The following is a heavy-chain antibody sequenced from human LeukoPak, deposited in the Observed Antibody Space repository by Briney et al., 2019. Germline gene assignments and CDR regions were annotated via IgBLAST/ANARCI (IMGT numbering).Heavy chain of an antibody. Sequence: SETLSLTCAVYGGSFSGYYWSWIRQPPGKGLEWIGEINHSGSTNYNPSLKSRVTISVDTSKNQFSLKLSSVTAADTAVYYCARASWASDAFDIWGQGTMVTVSS. CDR1: GGSFSGYY. J-gene: IGHJ3*02. CDR2: INHSGST. V-gene: IGHV4-34*01. D-gene: IGHD6-13*01. CDR3: ARASWASDAFDI.